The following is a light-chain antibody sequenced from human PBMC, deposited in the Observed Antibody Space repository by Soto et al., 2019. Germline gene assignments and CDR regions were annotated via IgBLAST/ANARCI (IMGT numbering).Light chain of an antibody. CDR2: DAS. CDR1: QRISTW. CDR3: QQYNSPWA. V-gene: IGKV1-5*01. Sequence: DIQVTQSPSTLSASVGDRVTITCRASQRISTWLAWYQQKPGKAPKLLIYDASSLQSGVPSRFSGSGSGTELTLTISRLQTDDFATYYCQQYNSPWAFGQGTEVEI. J-gene: IGKJ1*01.